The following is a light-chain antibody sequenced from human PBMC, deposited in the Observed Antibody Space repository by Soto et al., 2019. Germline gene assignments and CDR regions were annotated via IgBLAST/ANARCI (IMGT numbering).Light chain of an antibody. J-gene: IGKJ5*01. V-gene: IGKV1-9*01. Sequence: IQLTQSPSSLSASVGDRVTITCQASQGISSYLAWYQQKPGKAPKLLIYAASTSQSGVPSRFSGSGSGTDFTLTISSLQPEDFATYYCQQLNSYPFTFGQGTRLEIK. CDR3: QQLNSYPFT. CDR1: QGISSY. CDR2: AAS.